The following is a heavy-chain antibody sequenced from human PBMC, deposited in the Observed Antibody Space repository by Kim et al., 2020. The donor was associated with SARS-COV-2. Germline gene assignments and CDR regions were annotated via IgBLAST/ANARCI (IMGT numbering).Heavy chain of an antibody. V-gene: IGHV4-31*03. CDR1: GGSISSGGYY. CDR2: IYYSGST. Sequence: SETLSLTCTVSGGSISSGGYYWSWIRQHPGKGLEWIGYIYYSGSTYYNPSLKSRVTISVDTSKNQFSLKLSSVTAADTAVYYCARAQKAYYDILPGYYTAPKFEDWGQGTLVTVSS. D-gene: IGHD3-9*01. J-gene: IGHJ4*02. CDR3: ARAQKAYYDILPGYYTAPKFED.